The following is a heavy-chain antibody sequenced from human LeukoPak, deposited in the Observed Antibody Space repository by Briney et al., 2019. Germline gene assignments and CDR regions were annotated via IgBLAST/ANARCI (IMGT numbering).Heavy chain of an antibody. CDR3: AIIEYYDSSGFLKNDAFDI. CDR1: GSSFTGYY. Sequence: SVKASCKADGSSFTGYYMHWVRPAPGQWREWMGWINPYSGGTNYAQKFQDRVTMTRDTSISTAYMELSRLRSDDAAVYYGAIIEYYDSSGFLKNDAFDIWGQGTMVTVSS. CDR2: INPYSGGT. D-gene: IGHD3-22*01. V-gene: IGHV1-2*02. J-gene: IGHJ3*02.